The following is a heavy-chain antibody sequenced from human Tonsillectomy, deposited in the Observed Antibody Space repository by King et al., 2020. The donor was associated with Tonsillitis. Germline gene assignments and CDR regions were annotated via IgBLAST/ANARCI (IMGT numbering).Heavy chain of an antibody. V-gene: IGHV3-30*04. CDR2: ISYDGGNK. J-gene: IGHJ4*02. CDR1: GFTFSTYA. D-gene: IGHD3-3*01. Sequence: QLVQSGGGVVQPGRSLRLSCAASGFTFSTYALHWVRQAPGKGLEWVAVISYDGGNKYYPDSVKGRFTISRDNSKNTLYLQMTSLRAEDTAVYYCARDYHLTYYDFWSGYLDYWGQGTLVTVSS. CDR3: ARDYHLTYYDFWSGYLDY.